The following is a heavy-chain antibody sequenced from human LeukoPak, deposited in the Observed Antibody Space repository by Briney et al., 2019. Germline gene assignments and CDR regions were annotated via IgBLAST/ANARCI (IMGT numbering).Heavy chain of an antibody. D-gene: IGHD2/OR15-2a*01. J-gene: IGHJ2*01. Sequence: ASVKVSGMASGYTITDYYLHWVRQAPGQGLEWMGWIIPNTGGTNYAQKFQDWVTMSRDTSISTAYMELSSLRSDDTAVYYCARGSPSYAQWHFDLWGRGTLVTVSS. CDR2: IIPNTGGT. CDR3: ARGSPSYAQWHFDL. V-gene: IGHV1-2*04. CDR1: GYTITDYY.